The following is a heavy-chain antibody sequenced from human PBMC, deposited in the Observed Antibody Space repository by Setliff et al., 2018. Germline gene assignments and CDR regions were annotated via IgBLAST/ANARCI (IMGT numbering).Heavy chain of an antibody. V-gene: IGHV4-4*07. J-gene: IGHJ6*03. CDR1: GGSISSYY. CDR2: IYTSGST. CDR3: AREKGNREAPELRGLYYYYMDV. D-gene: IGHD3-10*01. Sequence: SSETLSLTCTVSGGSISSYYWSWIRQPAGKGLEWIGRIYTSGSTNYNPSLKSRVTVSVDTSKNQFSLKLSSVTAADTAVYYCAREKGNREAPELRGLYYYYMDVWGKGTTVTVSS.